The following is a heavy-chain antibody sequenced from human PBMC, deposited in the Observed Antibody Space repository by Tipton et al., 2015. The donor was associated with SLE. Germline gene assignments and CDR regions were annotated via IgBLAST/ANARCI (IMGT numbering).Heavy chain of an antibody. D-gene: IGHD2-21*01. CDR2: INDSGST. CDR3: AGGDCGGDCYTDYYGMDV. CDR1: GGSFSGYY. J-gene: IGHJ6*02. Sequence: TLSLTCAVYGGSFSGYYWSWIRQPPGKGLEWIGEINDSGSTNYNPSLKSRVTISVDTSKNQFSLKLGSVTAADTAVHYCAGGDCGGDCYTDYYGMDVWGQGTTVTVSS. V-gene: IGHV4-34*01.